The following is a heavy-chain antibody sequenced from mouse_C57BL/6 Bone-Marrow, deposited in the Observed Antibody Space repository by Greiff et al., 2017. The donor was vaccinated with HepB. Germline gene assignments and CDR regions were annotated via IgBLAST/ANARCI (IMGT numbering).Heavy chain of an antibody. J-gene: IGHJ1*03. CDR1: GYTFTSYW. Sequence: QVQLKQPGAELVKPGASVKLSCKASGYTFTSYWMHWVKQRPGQGLEWIGMIHPNSGSTNYNEKFKSKATLTVDKSSSTAYMQLSSLTSEDSAVYYCARYPLEYFDVWGTGTTVTVSS. CDR2: IHPNSGST. V-gene: IGHV1-64*01. CDR3: ARYPLEYFDV.